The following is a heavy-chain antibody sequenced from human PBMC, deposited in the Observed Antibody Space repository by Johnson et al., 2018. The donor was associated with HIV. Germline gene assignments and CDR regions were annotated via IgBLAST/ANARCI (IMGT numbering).Heavy chain of an antibody. D-gene: IGHD3-22*01. CDR3: ARALYFYDSTSPLESEAFDI. CDR2: INWNGGTK. Sequence: VLLVESGGGLVQPGGSLRLSCAASAFTFNDHGMSWVRQAPGKGLEWVSGINWNGGTKDYADSVKGRFTISRDNAKNSLYLQMNSLRAEDTALYYCARALYFYDSTSPLESEAFDIWGQGTMVTVSS. J-gene: IGHJ3*02. CDR1: AFTFNDHG. V-gene: IGHV3-20*04.